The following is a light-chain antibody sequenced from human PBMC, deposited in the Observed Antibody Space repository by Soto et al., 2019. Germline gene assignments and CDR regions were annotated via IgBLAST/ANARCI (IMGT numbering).Light chain of an antibody. V-gene: IGKV3-15*01. J-gene: IGKJ3*01. CDR3: QQYNNWPLLFT. CDR1: PSVSSN. Sequence: EIVMTQSPATLSVSPGERATLSCRASPSVSSNLAWYQQKPGQAPRLLIYGASTRATGIPARFSGSGSGTEFTLTISSLQSEDFAVYYCQQYNNWPLLFTFGPGTKVDIK. CDR2: GAS.